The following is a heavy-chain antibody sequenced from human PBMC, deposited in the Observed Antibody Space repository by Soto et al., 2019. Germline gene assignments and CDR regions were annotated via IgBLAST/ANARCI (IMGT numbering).Heavy chain of an antibody. J-gene: IGHJ4*02. CDR2: IYYSGST. CDR1: GGSISSYY. Sequence: SETLSLTCTVSGGSISSYYWSWIRQPPGKGLEWIGYIYYSGSTNYNPSLKSRVTISIDTSKNQFSLKLSSVTAADTAVYYCARDTVYGPRVRGVIHSYFDYWGQGTLVIVSS. D-gene: IGHD3-10*01. V-gene: IGHV4-59*01. CDR3: ARDTVYGPRVRGVIHSYFDY.